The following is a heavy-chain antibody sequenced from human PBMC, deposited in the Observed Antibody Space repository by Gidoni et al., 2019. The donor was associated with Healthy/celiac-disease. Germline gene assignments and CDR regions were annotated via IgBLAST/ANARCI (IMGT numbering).Heavy chain of an antibody. CDR3: AKDPRRDGYNFGY. Sequence: EVQLLESGGGLVQPGGSLRLSCSASGSTFRSYAMSWVRQAPGKGLEWVSAISGRGGSTYYAESVKGRFTISRDKSKNTLYLQMNSLRAEDTAVYYCAKDPRRDGYNFGYWGQGTLVTVSS. J-gene: IGHJ4*02. V-gene: IGHV3-23*01. CDR2: ISGRGGST. D-gene: IGHD5-12*01. CDR1: GSTFRSYA.